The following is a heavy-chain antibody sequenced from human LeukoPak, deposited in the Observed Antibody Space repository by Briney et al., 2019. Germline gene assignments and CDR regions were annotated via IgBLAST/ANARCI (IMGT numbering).Heavy chain of an antibody. CDR1: GFTFSSYG. Sequence: PGGSLRLSCAASGFTFSSYGMHWVRQAPGKGLEWVAVISYDGSNKYYADSVKGRFTISRDNSKNTLYLQMNSLRAEDTAVYYCADYGDLTYWGQGTLVTVSS. CDR2: ISYDGSNK. V-gene: IGHV3-30*03. D-gene: IGHD4/OR15-4a*01. CDR3: ADYGDLTY. J-gene: IGHJ4*02.